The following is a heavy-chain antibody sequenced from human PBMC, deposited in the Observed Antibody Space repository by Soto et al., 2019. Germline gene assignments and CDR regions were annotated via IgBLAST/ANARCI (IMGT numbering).Heavy chain of an antibody. D-gene: IGHD1-26*01. J-gene: IGHJ4*02. CDR2: IIPILGIA. V-gene: IGHV1-69*02. Sequence: QVQLVQSGAEVKKPGSSVKVSCKASGGTFSSYTISWVRQAPGQGLEWMGRIIPILGIANYAQKFQGRVTITADKSTSTAYMELSSLRSEDTAVYYCARGTSSTIVGVDYWGQGTLVTVSS. CDR1: GGTFSSYT. CDR3: ARGTSSTIVGVDY.